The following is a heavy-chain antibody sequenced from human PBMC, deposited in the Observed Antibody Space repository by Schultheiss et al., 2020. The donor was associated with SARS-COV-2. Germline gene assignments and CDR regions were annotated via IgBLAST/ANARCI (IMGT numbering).Heavy chain of an antibody. Sequence: ASVKVSCKASGYVFMNFGITWVRLAPGQGLEWMGWISPHNGNTKYAQKFQGRVTITADESTSTAYMELSSLRSEDTAVYYCARDDSSGYYYGKIDYWGQGTLVTVSS. V-gene: IGHV1-18*01. D-gene: IGHD3-22*01. CDR3: ARDDSSGYYYGKIDY. J-gene: IGHJ4*02. CDR1: GYVFMNFG. CDR2: ISPHNGNT.